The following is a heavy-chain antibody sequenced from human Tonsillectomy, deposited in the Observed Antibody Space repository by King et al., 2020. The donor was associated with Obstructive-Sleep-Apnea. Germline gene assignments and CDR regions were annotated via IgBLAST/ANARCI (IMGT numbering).Heavy chain of an antibody. D-gene: IGHD3-10*01. J-gene: IGHJ5*02. CDR2: INPNSGGT. CDR1: GYTFTGYY. V-gene: IGHV1-2*02. CDR3: ARDWGTSGSYLVRKNYFDP. Sequence: QLVQSGAEVKKPGASVKVSCKASGYTFTGYYIHWVRQAPGQGLEWMGWINPNSGGTNYAQKLQGRVTMTRDTSISTAYMELSRLRSDDTAVYYCARDWGTSGSYLVRKNYFDPWGQGTLVTVSS.